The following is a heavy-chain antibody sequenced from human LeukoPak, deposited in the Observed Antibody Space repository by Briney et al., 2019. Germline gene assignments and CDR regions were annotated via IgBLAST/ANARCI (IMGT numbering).Heavy chain of an antibody. CDR3: ADGIRYFDWLPYYYYGMDV. CDR1: GGTFSSYA. Sequence: GASVKVSCKASGGTFSSYAISWVRQAPGHGLYWMGGIIPIFGTANYAQKFQGRVTITADESTSTAYMELSSLRSEDTFVFQAADGIRYFDWLPYYYYGMDVWGQGTTVTVSS. CDR2: IIPIFGTA. D-gene: IGHD3-9*01. V-gene: IGHV1-69*13. J-gene: IGHJ6*02.